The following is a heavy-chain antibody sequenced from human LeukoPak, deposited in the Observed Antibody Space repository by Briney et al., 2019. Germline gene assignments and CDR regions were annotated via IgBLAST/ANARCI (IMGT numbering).Heavy chain of an antibody. D-gene: IGHD3-10*01. CDR3: AKDTLYYYGSGSSIED. V-gene: IGHV3-30*02. J-gene: IGHJ4*02. CDR2: IRYDGSNK. Sequence: GGSLRLSCAASGLTFSSYGMHWVRQAPGKGLEWVAFIRYDGSNKYYADSVKGRFTISRDNSKNTLYLQMNSLRAEDTAVYYCAKDTLYYYGSGSSIEDWGKGTLVTVSS. CDR1: GLTFSSYG.